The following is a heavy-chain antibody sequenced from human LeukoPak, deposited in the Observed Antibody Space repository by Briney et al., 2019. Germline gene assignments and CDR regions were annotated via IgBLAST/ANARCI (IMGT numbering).Heavy chain of an antibody. J-gene: IGHJ4*02. D-gene: IGHD3-9*01. CDR2: ISSSSSTI. V-gene: IGHV3-48*01. CDR3: AREEGTPYYDILTGYYMQYHYFDY. CDR1: GFTFSSYS. Sequence: GGSLRLSCAASGFTFSSYSTNWVRQAPGKGLEWVSYISSSSSTIYYADSVKGRFTISRDNAKNSLYLQMNSLRAEDTAVYYCAREEGTPYYDILTGYYMQYHYFDYWGQGTLVTVSS.